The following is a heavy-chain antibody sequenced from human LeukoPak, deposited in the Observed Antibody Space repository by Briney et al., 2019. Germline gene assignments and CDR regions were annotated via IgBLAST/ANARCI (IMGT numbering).Heavy chain of an antibody. V-gene: IGHV4-4*07. J-gene: IGHJ4*02. CDR2: IHMSGST. Sequence: PSETLSLTYTVSGDSINSYHWSWIRQPAGKGLEWIGRIHMSGSTNYNPSLRSRVAISMDNSKNQFSLKLKSVTAADTAVYYCARDDSSRDDSGGYHYWGQGTPVTISS. CDR3: ARDDSSRDDSGGYHY. CDR1: GDSINSYH. D-gene: IGHD3-22*01.